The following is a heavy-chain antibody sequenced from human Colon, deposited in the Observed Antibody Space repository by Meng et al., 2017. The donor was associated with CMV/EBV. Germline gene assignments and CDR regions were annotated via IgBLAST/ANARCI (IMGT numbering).Heavy chain of an antibody. D-gene: IGHD5-18*01. CDR1: GYTFTSYD. CDR2: MNPNSGNT. J-gene: IGHJ4*02. Sequence: ASVKVSCKASGYTFTSYDINWVRQATGQGLEWMGWMNPNSGNTGYAQKFQGRVTMTRNTSISTAYMKLSSLRSEDTAVYYCARSHVGNVDTAMVLNYWGQGTLVTVSS. V-gene: IGHV1-8*01. CDR3: ARSHVGNVDTAMVLNY.